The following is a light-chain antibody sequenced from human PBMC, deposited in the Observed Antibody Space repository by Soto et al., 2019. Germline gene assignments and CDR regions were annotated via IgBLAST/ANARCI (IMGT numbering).Light chain of an antibody. CDR2: EAS. Sequence: DIQMTQSPSTLSASVGDRVTITCRASQSISSWLAWYQQKPGKAPKLLINEASSLEGGVPSRFSGSGSGTEFTLTISSLQPDDFATYYCQQYKTYSLTFGGGTKVEIK. V-gene: IGKV1-5*03. J-gene: IGKJ4*01. CDR1: QSISSW. CDR3: QQYKTYSLT.